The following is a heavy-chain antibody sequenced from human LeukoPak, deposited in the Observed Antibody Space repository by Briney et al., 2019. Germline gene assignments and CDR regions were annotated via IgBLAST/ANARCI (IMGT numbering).Heavy chain of an antibody. CDR1: GGSISRYY. CDR2: IYYSWST. Sequence: SETLSLTCTVSGGSISRYYWGWIRQSPGKGLEWLGSIYYSWSTYYNPSLKSRVTISVDTSKNQVSLNLTSVTAADTAVYYCARAVEMSTIHPGFDFWGQGALVTVSS. CDR3: ARAVEMSTIHPGFDF. J-gene: IGHJ4*02. V-gene: IGHV4-39*01. D-gene: IGHD5-24*01.